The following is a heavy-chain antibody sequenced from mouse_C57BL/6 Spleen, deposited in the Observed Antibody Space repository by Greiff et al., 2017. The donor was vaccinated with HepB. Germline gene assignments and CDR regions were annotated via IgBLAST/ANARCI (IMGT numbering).Heavy chain of an antibody. Sequence: EVQLQQSGPELVKPGASVKISCKASGYTFTDYYMNWVKQSHGKSLEWIGDINPNNGGTSYNQKFKGKATLTVDKTSSTAYMELRSRTSEVSAVYYCARLGTAVGATDYWDQCTTLTVSS. CDR2: INPNNGGT. V-gene: IGHV1-26*01. CDR1: GYTFTDYY. CDR3: ARLGTAVGATDY. J-gene: IGHJ2*01. D-gene: IGHD1-1*02.